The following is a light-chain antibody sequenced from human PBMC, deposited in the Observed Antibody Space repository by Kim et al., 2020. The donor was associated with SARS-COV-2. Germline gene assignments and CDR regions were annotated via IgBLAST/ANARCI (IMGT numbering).Light chain of an antibody. CDR2: DVS. J-gene: IGLJ3*02. CDR1: SSDVGGYNY. CDR3: CSYAGSYTGV. V-gene: IGLV2-11*01. Sequence: QSALTQPPSASGSPGQSVTISCSGTSSDVGGYNYVSWYQQHPAKAPILMIYDVSKRPSGVPDRCSGSKSANTASLTISGLQAEDEADYYCCSYAGSYTGVFGGGTQLTVL.